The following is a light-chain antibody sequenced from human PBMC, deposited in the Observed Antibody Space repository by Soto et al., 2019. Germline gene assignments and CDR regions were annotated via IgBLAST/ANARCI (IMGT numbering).Light chain of an antibody. V-gene: IGKV3-15*01. CDR2: GAS. J-gene: IGKJ1*01. CDR3: QQYNDWWT. CDR1: QSVGSN. Sequence: EIVMAQSPGTLSASPGERATLSCRASQSVGSNLAWYQQKPGQAPRLLISGASSRATGIPARFSGSGSGTEFTLTISSLQSEDSAVYYCQQYNDWWTFGQGTKVEIK.